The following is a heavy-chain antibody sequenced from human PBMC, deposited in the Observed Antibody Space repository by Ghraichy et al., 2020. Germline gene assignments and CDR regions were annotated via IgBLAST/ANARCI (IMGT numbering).Heavy chain of an antibody. Sequence: ESLNISCTVSGGSISRYYWSWIRQPPGKGLEWIGYMFYSGTTNYNPSLKSRVTISIDASKNQLSLKMTSVTAADTAVYYCARASDYDVWSAYYMGGGWYFDFWGQGTLVTVSS. J-gene: IGHJ4*02. V-gene: IGHV4-59*01. CDR2: MFYSGTT. CDR1: GGSISRYY. CDR3: ARASDYDVWSAYYMGGGWYFDF. D-gene: IGHD3-3*01.